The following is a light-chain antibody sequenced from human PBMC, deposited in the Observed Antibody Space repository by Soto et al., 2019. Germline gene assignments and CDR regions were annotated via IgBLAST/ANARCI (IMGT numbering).Light chain of an antibody. J-gene: IGKJ1*01. CDR3: QHYGNSPT. V-gene: IGKV3-20*01. CDR2: GTS. Sequence: EIVLTQPQGTLSLSPGERATLSGRASQSVTDNYLSWYQQRPGQAPRLLIYGTSSRATGIPDRFSGSRSGTDFTLTISRLEPEDSAVYYCQHYGNSPTFGQGTKVDIK. CDR1: QSVTDNY.